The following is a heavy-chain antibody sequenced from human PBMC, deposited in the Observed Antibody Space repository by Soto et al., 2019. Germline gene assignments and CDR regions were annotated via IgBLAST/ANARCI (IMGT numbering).Heavy chain of an antibody. J-gene: IGHJ4*02. CDR3: VKGALIRRFDF. Sequence: GGSLRLSCAASGFMFSTYVMSWVRQAPGKGLECVSSISGDGDSTDYADAVKGRFTISRDNSKNTVYLQMDSLRAEDTAVYFCVKGALIRRFDFWGQGTLVTVSS. D-gene: IGHD3-16*01. CDR1: GFMFSTYV. CDR2: ISGDGDST. V-gene: IGHV3-23*01.